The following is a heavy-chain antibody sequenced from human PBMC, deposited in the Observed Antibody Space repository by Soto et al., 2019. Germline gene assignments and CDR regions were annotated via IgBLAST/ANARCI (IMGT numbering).Heavy chain of an antibody. Sequence: GASVKVSCTASGYTFTGYYMHWVRQAPGQGLEWMGWINPNSGGTNYAQKFQGWVTMTRDTSISTAYMELSRLRSDDTAVYYCAREPVLLWFGEWKEGYYYYGMDVWGQGTTVTVSS. V-gene: IGHV1-2*04. J-gene: IGHJ6*02. D-gene: IGHD3-10*01. CDR2: INPNSGGT. CDR1: GYTFTGYY. CDR3: AREPVLLWFGEWKEGYYYYGMDV.